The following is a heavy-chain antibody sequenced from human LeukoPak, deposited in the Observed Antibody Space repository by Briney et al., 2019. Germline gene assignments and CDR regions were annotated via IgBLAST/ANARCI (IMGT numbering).Heavy chain of an antibody. J-gene: IGHJ4*02. D-gene: IGHD1-1*01. V-gene: IGHV3-20*04. CDR2: INWNGGST. CDR3: ARVATGTSFDY. CDR1: GFKFDDYG. Sequence: GGSLRLSCAASGFKFDDYGMSWVPHTPGKGPEWVSGINWNGGSTGYADSVKGRFTISRDKAKNSLFLQMNSVRAEDTAVYYCARVATGTSFDYWGQGTLVTVSS.